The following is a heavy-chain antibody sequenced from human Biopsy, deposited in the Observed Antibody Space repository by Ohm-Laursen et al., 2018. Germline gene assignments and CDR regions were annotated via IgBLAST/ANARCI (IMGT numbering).Heavy chain of an antibody. CDR2: INHSGRT. D-gene: IGHD3-22*01. V-gene: IGHV4-34*01. Sequence: LSCAASGFTFSDYYMSWIRQTPGKGLEWIGEINHSGRTNYNPSLKSRVTISVDTSKNQFSLKVRSVIAADTAVYYCVRGVDYYDPYHYYALDVWGQGTTVTVSS. CDR3: VRGVDYYDPYHYYALDV. J-gene: IGHJ6*02. CDR1: GFTFSDYY.